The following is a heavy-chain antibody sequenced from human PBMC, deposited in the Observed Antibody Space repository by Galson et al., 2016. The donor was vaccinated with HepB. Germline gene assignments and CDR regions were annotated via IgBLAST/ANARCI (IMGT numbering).Heavy chain of an antibody. CDR1: GDSLSELS. Sequence: SVKVSCKVSGDSLSELSMHRVRQAPGKGLEYMGISVAEDGEPFYAEKFQGRVTMMEDTSTDTAYLELRSLRSEDTAVYYCATDRAEAALEAFDLWGQGTLVSVSS. D-gene: IGHD6-19*01. CDR2: SVAEDGEP. V-gene: IGHV1-24*01. J-gene: IGHJ4*02. CDR3: ATDRAEAALEAFDL.